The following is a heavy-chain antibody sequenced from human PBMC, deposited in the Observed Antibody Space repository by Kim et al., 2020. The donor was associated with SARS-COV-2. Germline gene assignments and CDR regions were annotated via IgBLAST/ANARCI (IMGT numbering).Heavy chain of an antibody. D-gene: IGHD5-18*01. J-gene: IGHJ4*02. CDR2: INHSGST. CDR1: GGSFSGYY. Sequence: SETLSLTCAVYGGSFSGYYWSWIRQPPGKGLEWIGEINHSGSTNYNPSLKSRVTISVDTSKNQFSLKLSSVTAADTAVYYCAREVTSGPSYWGQGTLVTV. CDR3: AREVTSGPSY. V-gene: IGHV4-34*01.